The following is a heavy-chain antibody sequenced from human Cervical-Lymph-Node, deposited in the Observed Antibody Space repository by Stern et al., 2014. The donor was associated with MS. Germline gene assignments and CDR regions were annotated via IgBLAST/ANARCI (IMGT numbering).Heavy chain of an antibody. Sequence: QVQLVQSGGGVVQPGRSLRLSCAASGFTFSSYAMHWVSQAPGKGLEWVAVISYDGSNKYYADSVKGRFTISRDNSKNMLYLQMNSLRAEDTAVYYCARDKYYYDSSGYYSLWGQGTLVTVSS. V-gene: IGHV3-30-3*01. J-gene: IGHJ4*02. CDR1: GFTFSSYA. CDR3: ARDKYYYDSSGYYSL. D-gene: IGHD3-22*01. CDR2: ISYDGSNK.